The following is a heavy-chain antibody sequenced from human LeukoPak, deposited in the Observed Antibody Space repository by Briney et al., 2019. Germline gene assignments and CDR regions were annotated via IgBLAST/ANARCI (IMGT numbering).Heavy chain of an antibody. D-gene: IGHD1-26*01. CDR3: ARDGPVGARGSFDI. CDR1: GFTFSNYW. CDR2: IRQDGSEK. Sequence: PGGSLRLSCVASGFTFSNYWMTWVRQAPGKGPEWVAHIRQDGSEKNYVDSVKGRFTISRDNAKNSLYLQMNSPRAEDTAVYYCARDGPVGARGSFDIGGQGTMVTISS. V-gene: IGHV3-7*01. J-gene: IGHJ3*02.